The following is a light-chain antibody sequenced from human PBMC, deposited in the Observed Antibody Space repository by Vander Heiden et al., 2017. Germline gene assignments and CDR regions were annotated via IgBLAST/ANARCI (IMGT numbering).Light chain of an antibody. J-gene: IGKJ4*01. V-gene: IGKV2-28*01. CDR2: LGS. CDR1: QSLLHSNGYNY. CDR3: MQALQTPLT. Sequence: VMTPSPFSLPVTPGEPASISCRSSQSLLHSNGYNYLDWYLQKPGQSPQLLIYLGSNRASGVPDRFSGSGSGTDFTLKISRVEAEDVGVYYCMQALQTPLTFGGGTKVEIK.